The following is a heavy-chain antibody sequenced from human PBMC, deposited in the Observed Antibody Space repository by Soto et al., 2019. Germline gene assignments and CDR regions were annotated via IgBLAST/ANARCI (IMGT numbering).Heavy chain of an antibody. CDR2: ISGSGGST. Sequence: GGSLRLSCAASGFTFSSYAMSWVRQAPGKGLEWVSAISGSGGSTYYADPVKGRFTISRDNSKNTLYLQMNSLRAEDTAVYYCAKVRSYDSSGLLDYWGQGTLVTVSS. CDR3: AKVRSYDSSGLLDY. D-gene: IGHD3-22*01. J-gene: IGHJ4*02. CDR1: GFTFSSYA. V-gene: IGHV3-23*01.